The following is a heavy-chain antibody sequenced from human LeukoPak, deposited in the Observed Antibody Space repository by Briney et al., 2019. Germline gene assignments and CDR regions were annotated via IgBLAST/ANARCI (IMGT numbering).Heavy chain of an antibody. Sequence: PSETLSLTCSGSGASVNRHHWSWIRQPPGQELEWIGTFYHSVNSANTIYNSSLNSRVTFSVDTSKNQFSLRLDSVTGADTAIYFCTYPERWLAFDYWGQGALVTVSS. V-gene: IGHV4-59*02. CDR1: GASVNRHH. CDR2: FYHSVNSANT. CDR3: TYPERWLAFDY. J-gene: IGHJ4*02. D-gene: IGHD5-24*01.